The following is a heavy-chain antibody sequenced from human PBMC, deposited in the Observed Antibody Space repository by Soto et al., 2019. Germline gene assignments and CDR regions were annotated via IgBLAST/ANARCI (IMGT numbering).Heavy chain of an antibody. CDR3: AVLKRIVAGDY. Sequence: QVQLQESGPGLVKSSETLSLTCTVSGGSVSGGSYYRSWIRQPPGKGLEWVGYIYDSGSTNYNPSLQSGVTISADTSKNQFSLKLNPVTAADTAVYYCAVLKRIVAGDYWGQGTLVTVSS. V-gene: IGHV4-61*01. CDR1: GGSVSGGSYY. CDR2: IYDSGST. J-gene: IGHJ4*02. D-gene: IGHD3-16*02.